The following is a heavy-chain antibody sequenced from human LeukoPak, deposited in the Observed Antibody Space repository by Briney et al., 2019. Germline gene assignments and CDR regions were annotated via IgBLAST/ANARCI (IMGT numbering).Heavy chain of an antibody. J-gene: IGHJ4*02. CDR1: GFTFSSYW. CDR2: IKQDGSEK. V-gene: IGHV3-7*01. Sequence: GGSLRLSCAASGFTFSSYWMSWVRQAPGKGLEWVANIKQDGSEKYYVDSVKGRFTISRDNAKNSLYLQMNSLRADDTAVYYCARLGKYYDILTGYHGYFDYWGQGTLVTVSS. CDR3: ARLGKYYDILTGYHGYFDY. D-gene: IGHD3-9*01.